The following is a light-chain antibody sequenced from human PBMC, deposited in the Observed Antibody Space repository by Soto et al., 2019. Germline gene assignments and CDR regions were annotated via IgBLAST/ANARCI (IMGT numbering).Light chain of an antibody. CDR2: DAS. CDR3: QQYGGSPRT. J-gene: IGKJ1*01. Sequence: EVVLTQSPGTLSLSPGERATLSCRASQSISQSLAWYQQRPGQSPRLLIYDASRRATGIPDRFTGSGFVTDFTLTISRLAPEDLAVYYCQQYGGSPRTFGQGTKVDIK. CDR1: QSISQS. V-gene: IGKV3-20*01.